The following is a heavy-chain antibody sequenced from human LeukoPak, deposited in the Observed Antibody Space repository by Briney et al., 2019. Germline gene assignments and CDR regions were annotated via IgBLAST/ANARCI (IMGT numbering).Heavy chain of an antibody. V-gene: IGHV3-21*04. Sequence: GGSLRLSCAASGFTFSSYSMNWVRQAPGKGLEWVSSISSSSSYIYYADSVKGRFTISRDNAKNSLYLQMNGLRAEDTAVYYCARVGGDSSGYHMGDYWGQGTLVTVSS. D-gene: IGHD3-22*01. CDR2: ISSSSSYI. J-gene: IGHJ4*02. CDR1: GFTFSSYS. CDR3: ARVGGDSSGYHMGDY.